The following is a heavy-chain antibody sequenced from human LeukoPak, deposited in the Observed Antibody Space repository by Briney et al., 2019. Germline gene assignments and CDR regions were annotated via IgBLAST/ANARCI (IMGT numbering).Heavy chain of an antibody. J-gene: IGHJ4*02. D-gene: IGHD1-26*01. Sequence: GGSLRLSCAASGFTFSSYAMSWVRQAPGKGLEWVSAISGSGGSTYYADSVKGRFTISRDNSKNTLYLQMNSLRAEDTAVYYCAKDLWWGVGATSFDYWGQGTLVTVSS. V-gene: IGHV3-23*01. CDR1: GFTFSSYA. CDR2: ISGSGGST. CDR3: AKDLWWGVGATSFDY.